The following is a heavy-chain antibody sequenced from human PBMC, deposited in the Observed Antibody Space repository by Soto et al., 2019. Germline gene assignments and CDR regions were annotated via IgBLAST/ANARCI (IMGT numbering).Heavy chain of an antibody. CDR2: ISWNSGSI. CDR3: AKDSYDILTAPDI. D-gene: IGHD3-9*01. J-gene: IGHJ3*02. Sequence: EVQLVESGGGLVQPGRSLRLSCAASGFTFDDYAMHWVRQAPGKGLEWVSGISWNSGSIGYADSVKGRFTISRDNAKNSLYLQMNSLRAEDTALYYCAKDSYDILTAPDIWGQGTMVTVSS. CDR1: GFTFDDYA. V-gene: IGHV3-9*01.